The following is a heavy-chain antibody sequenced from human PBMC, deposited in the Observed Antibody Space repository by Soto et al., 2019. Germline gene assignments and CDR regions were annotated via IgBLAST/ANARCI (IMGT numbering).Heavy chain of an antibody. CDR1: GYTFTSYA. J-gene: IGHJ6*03. D-gene: IGHD2-2*01. Sequence: ASVKVSCKASGYTFTSYAMHWVHQAPGQRLEWMGWINAGNGNTKYSQKFQGRVTITRDTSASTAYMELSSLRSEDTAVYYCAGGAVRGDIVVVPAAPYYYYYMDVWGKGTTVTVS. CDR3: AGGAVRGDIVVVPAAPYYYYYMDV. CDR2: INAGNGNT. V-gene: IGHV1-3*01.